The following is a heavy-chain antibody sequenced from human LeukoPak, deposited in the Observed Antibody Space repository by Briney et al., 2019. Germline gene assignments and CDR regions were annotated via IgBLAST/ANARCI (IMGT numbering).Heavy chain of an antibody. V-gene: IGHV3-23*01. Sequence: PGGSLRLSCAASGFTFSSYALSWVRQAPAKGLEWVSAISGSGGSTYYAASVKSRVTISRDTSKNTFYLQMNTVRAEDTAVYYCAKDPPNSHGPGAYFDYWGQGTLVTVSS. J-gene: IGHJ4*02. CDR1: GFTFSSYA. D-gene: IGHD5-18*01. CDR3: AKDPPNSHGPGAYFDY. CDR2: ISGSGGST.